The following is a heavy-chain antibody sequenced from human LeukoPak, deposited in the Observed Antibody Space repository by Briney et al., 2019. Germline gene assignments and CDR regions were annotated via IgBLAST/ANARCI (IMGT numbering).Heavy chain of an antibody. J-gene: IGHJ4*02. Sequence: PGGSLRLSCAASGFTFDDYAMHWVRQAPGKGLEWVSAISGSGGSTYYADSVKGRFTISRDNSKNTLYLQMNSLRAEDTAVYYCAKGRIVVVPAAEFDYWGQGTLVTVSS. CDR2: ISGSGGST. D-gene: IGHD2-2*01. V-gene: IGHV3-23*01. CDR3: AKGRIVVVPAAEFDY. CDR1: GFTFDDYA.